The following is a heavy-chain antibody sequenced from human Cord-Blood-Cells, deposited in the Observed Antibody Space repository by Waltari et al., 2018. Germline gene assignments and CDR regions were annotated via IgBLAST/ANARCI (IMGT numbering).Heavy chain of an antibody. D-gene: IGHD2-2*01. CDR2: IKQDGSEK. CDR3: ARDLSDSVVPALLMDY. CDR1: GFTFSSYW. V-gene: IGHV3-7*01. J-gene: IGHJ4*02. Sequence: EVQLVESGGGLVQPGGSLRLSCAASGFTFSSYWLSWVRQAPGKGLEWVDKIKQDGSEKYYVDAVKGRFTISRDNAKNSLYLQMNSLRAEDTAVYYCARDLSDSVVPALLMDYWGQGTLVTVSS.